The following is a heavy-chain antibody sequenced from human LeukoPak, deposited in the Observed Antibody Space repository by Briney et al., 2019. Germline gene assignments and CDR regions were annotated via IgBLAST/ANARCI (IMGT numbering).Heavy chain of an antibody. D-gene: IGHD5-18*01. Sequence: LGGSLLLSCAASGFTFSSYAMSWVRPPPGKGLEWVSAISGSGGSTYYAASVKGRFTISRDNSKNTLYLQMNSLRAEDTAVYYCAKDRISPIHRSLHWISSYGLTHDAFDIWGQGTMVTVSS. CDR1: GFTFSSYA. J-gene: IGHJ3*02. CDR3: AKDRISPIHRSLHWISSYGLTHDAFDI. CDR2: ISGSGGST. V-gene: IGHV3-23*01.